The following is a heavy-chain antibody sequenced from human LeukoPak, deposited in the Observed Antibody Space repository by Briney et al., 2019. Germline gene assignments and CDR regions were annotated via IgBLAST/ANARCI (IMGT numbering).Heavy chain of an antibody. V-gene: IGHV1-69*01. Sequence: SVKVSCKASGGTFSSYAISWVRQAPGQGLEWMGGIIPIFGTANYAQKFQGRVTITADGSTSTAYMELSSLRSEDTAVYYCARAPDGYNTALDYWGQGTLVTVSS. CDR1: GGTFSSYA. D-gene: IGHD5-24*01. J-gene: IGHJ4*02. CDR3: ARAPDGYNTALDY. CDR2: IIPIFGTA.